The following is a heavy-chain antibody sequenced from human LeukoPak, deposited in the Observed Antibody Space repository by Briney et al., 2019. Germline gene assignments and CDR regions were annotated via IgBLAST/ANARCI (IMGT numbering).Heavy chain of an antibody. Sequence: GGSLRLSCATSGFTFSNYWMTWVRQAPGRGLEWVANMNEDGNIKYYVDSVKGRFTTSRDNAKNSLYPQMNSLRAEDTAIYYCARDRNYYDGTTYYDVFDVWGQGTLVTVSS. CDR2: MNEDGNIK. J-gene: IGHJ3*01. D-gene: IGHD3-22*01. V-gene: IGHV3-7*05. CDR3: ARDRNYYDGTTYYDVFDV. CDR1: GFTFSNYW.